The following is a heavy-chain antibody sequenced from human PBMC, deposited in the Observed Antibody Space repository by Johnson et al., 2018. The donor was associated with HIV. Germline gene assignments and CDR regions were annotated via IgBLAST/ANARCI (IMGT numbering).Heavy chain of an antibody. Sequence: VQLVESGGGLVQPGGSLRLSCAASGFTFSSYDMHWVRQATGKGLEWVSAIGTAGDTYYPDSVKGRFTISRDNSKNTLYLQMNSLKAEDTAVYYCARQGSGFDILGQGTLVTVSS. CDR2: IGTAGDT. CDR1: GFTFSSYD. J-gene: IGHJ3*02. V-gene: IGHV3-13*01. CDR3: ARQGSGFDI. D-gene: IGHD1-26*01.